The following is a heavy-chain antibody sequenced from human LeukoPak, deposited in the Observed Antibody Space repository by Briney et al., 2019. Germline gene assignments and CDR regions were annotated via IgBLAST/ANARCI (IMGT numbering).Heavy chain of an antibody. CDR2: ISSSGSTI. CDR1: GFTFSDYY. Sequence: GGSLRLSCAASGFTFSDYYMSWIRQAPGKGLEWVSYISSSGSTIYYADSVKGRFTISRDNAKNSLYLQMNSLRAEDTAVYYCARHPHCSGGSCYFAWFDPWGQGTLVTVSS. V-gene: IGHV3-11*01. J-gene: IGHJ5*02. CDR3: ARHPHCSGGSCYFAWFDP. D-gene: IGHD2-15*01.